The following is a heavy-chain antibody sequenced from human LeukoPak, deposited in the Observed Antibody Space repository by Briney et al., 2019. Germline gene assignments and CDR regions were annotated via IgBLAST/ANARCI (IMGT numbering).Heavy chain of an antibody. CDR3: ARVTTVTTAYYYYYMDV. CDR2: IIPIFGTA. V-gene: IGHV1-69*13. CDR1: GGTFSSYA. Sequence: GASVKVSCKASGGTFSSYAISWVRQAPGQGLEWMGGIIPIFGTANYAQKFQGRVTITADESTSTAYMELSSLRSEDTAVYYCARVTTVTTAYYYYYMDVWGKGTRSPSP. J-gene: IGHJ6*03. D-gene: IGHD4-17*01.